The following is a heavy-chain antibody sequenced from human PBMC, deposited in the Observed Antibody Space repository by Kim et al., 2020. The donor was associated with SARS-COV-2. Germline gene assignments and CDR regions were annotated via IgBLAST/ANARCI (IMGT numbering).Heavy chain of an antibody. CDR3: VQGGSSFYDSPSFDY. CDR1: GFTFISYA. V-gene: IGHV3-64D*09. D-gene: IGHD3-22*01. CDR2: ISSNGGST. Sequence: GGSLRLSCSASGFTFISYAMHWVRQAPGKGLEYISVISSNGGSTNYADSVKGRFTISSDNSKNTLFLQMISLRAEDTAVYCCVQGGSSFYDSPSFDYWG. J-gene: IGHJ4*01.